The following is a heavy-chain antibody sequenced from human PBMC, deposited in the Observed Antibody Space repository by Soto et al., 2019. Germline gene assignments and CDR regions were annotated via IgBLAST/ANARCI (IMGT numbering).Heavy chain of an antibody. Sequence: EVQLVESGGGLVQPGGSLRLSCAASGSNLGSYSMHWVRQAPGKGLVWVSRINDYGTTINYAESVEGRFTISRDDAKSEVYLQMNNLRAEDTAVYYCARGGLEPFDYWGQGALVTVSS. CDR3: ARGGLEPFDY. J-gene: IGHJ4*02. CDR2: INDYGTTI. D-gene: IGHD1-1*01. V-gene: IGHV3-74*01. CDR1: GSNLGSYS.